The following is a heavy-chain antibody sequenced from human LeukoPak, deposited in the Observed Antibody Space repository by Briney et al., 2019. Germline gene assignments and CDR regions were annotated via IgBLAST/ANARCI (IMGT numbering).Heavy chain of an antibody. CDR3: ASLLEYYDSSGYYYWFDP. Sequence: SETLSLTCAVSGGSISSSNRWSWVRQPPGKGLEWIGEFYHSGSTNYNPSLKSRVTISVDKSKNQFSLKLSSVTAADTAVYYCASLLEYYDSSGYYYWFDPWGQGTLVTVSS. CDR2: FYHSGST. CDR1: GGSISSSNR. D-gene: IGHD3-22*01. V-gene: IGHV4-4*02. J-gene: IGHJ5*02.